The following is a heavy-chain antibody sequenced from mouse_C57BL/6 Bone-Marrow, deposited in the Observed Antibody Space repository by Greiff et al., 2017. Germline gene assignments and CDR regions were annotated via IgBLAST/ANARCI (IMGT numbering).Heavy chain of an antibody. V-gene: IGHV1-52*01. J-gene: IGHJ1*03. CDR2: IDPSASET. CDR3: ARGTTVVARPMYFDV. CDR1: GYTFTSYW. Sequence: VQLQQPGAELVRPGSSVQLSCKASGYTFTSYWMHWVKQRPIQGLEWIGNIDPSASETHYNKKFKDKATLTVDKSSSTAYMQLSSLTSEDSAVYYCARGTTVVARPMYFDVWGTGTTVTVSS. D-gene: IGHD1-1*01.